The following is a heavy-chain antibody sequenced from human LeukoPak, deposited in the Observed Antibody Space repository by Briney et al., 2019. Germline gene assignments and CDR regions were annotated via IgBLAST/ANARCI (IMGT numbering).Heavy chain of an antibody. CDR2: ISYDGSNK. CDR1: GFTFSSYG. CDR3: AKEGGYGDYGSFDY. Sequence: PGGSLRLSCAASGFTFSSYGMPWVRQAPGKGLEWVAVISYDGSNKYYADSVKGRFTISRDNSKNTLYLQMNSLRAEDTAVYYCAKEGGYGDYGSFDYWGQGTLVTVSS. D-gene: IGHD4-17*01. V-gene: IGHV3-30*18. J-gene: IGHJ4*02.